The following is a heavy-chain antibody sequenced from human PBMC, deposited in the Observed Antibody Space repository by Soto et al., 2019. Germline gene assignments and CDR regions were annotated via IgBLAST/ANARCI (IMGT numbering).Heavy chain of an antibody. J-gene: IGHJ5*02. V-gene: IGHV3-23*01. CDR2: ISGSGGST. CDR3: AKYGYYGSGSYYHRNWFDP. Sequence: EVQLLESGGGLVQPGGSLRLSCAASGFTFSSYAMSWVRQAPGKGLGWVSAISGSGGSTYYADSVKGRFTISRDNSKNTLYLQMNSLRAEDTAVYYCAKYGYYGSGSYYHRNWFDPWGQGTLVTVSS. CDR1: GFTFSSYA. D-gene: IGHD3-10*01.